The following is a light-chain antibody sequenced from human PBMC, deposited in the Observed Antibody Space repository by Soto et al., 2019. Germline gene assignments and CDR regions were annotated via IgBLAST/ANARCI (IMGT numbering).Light chain of an antibody. V-gene: IGKV3D-15*01. CDR3: QQYINWPLT. CDR2: GAS. CDR1: QTVSSN. J-gene: IGKJ4*01. Sequence: EIVMTQSPATLSVSPGEGATLSCRASQTVSSNFAWYQQKPGQAPRLLIYGASTRATDIPARFSGSGYGTEFTLTISSLQSEDFAVYYCQQYINWPLTFGGGTKVEIK.